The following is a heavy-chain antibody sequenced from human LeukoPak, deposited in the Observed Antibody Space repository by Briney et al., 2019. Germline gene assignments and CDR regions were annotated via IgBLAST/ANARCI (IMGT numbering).Heavy chain of an antibody. CDR1: GYRFTNYW. J-gene: IGHJ4*02. Sequence: GESLKISCQGSGYRFTNYWIGWVRQMPGKGLECMGIMYPDDSDTTYSPSFQGRVTISADRSISTAYLQWSSLKASDTAMYYCVRLGSGSYPDYWGQGTLVTVSS. V-gene: IGHV5-51*01. CDR2: MYPDDSDT. CDR3: VRLGSGSYPDY. D-gene: IGHD1-26*01.